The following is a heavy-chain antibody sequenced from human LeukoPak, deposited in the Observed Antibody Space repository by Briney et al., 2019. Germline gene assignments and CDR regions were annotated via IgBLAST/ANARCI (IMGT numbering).Heavy chain of an antibody. CDR2: IYNSGST. V-gene: IGHV4-59*01. CDR3: ARVSHWGPIVVVPAAPREYSSSSSLYYFDY. J-gene: IGHJ4*02. Sequence: SETLSLTCTVSGGSISTYYWSWIRQPPGKGLEWIGHIYNSGSTNYSPSLKSRVTISVDTSKNQFSLKLSSVTAADTAVYYCARVSHWGPIVVVPAAPREYSSSSSLYYFDYWGQGTLVTVSS. CDR1: GGSISTYY. D-gene: IGHD2-2*01.